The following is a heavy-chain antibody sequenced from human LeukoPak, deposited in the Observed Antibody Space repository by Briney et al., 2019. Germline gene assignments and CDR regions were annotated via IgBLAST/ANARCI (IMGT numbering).Heavy chain of an antibody. J-gene: IGHJ4*02. D-gene: IGHD3-10*01. CDR3: AREESGDYFDY. CDR2: INPSGGST. CDR1: GYTFTSYY. Sequence: ASVKVSCKAPGYTFTSYYMHWVRQAPGQGLEWMGIINPSGGSTSYAQKFQGRVTMTRDTSTSTVYMELSSLRSEVTAVYYCAREESGDYFDYWGQGTLVTVSS. V-gene: IGHV1-46*01.